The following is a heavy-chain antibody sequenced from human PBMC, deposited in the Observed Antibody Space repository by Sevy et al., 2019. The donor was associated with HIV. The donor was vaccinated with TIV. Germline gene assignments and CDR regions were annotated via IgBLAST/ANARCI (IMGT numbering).Heavy chain of an antibody. CDR1: GSTFSDDY. V-gene: IGHV1-2*02. CDR2: INSAGT. CDR3: ATSANLDTSWFDP. D-gene: IGHD5-18*01. J-gene: IGHJ5*02. Sequence: ASVKVSCKASGSTFSDDYIHWVRQAPGEGLEGVGWINSAGTNFAERFQGRVTMTRDASISTAYMELSSLRSDDTATYYCATSANLDTSWFDPWGQGILVTVSS.